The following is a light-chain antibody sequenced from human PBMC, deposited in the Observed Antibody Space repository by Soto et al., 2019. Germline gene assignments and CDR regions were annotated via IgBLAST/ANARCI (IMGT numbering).Light chain of an antibody. Sequence: EIVLTQSPATLSLSPGERATLSCRASQSVSSYLAWYQQKPGQAPRLLIYGASSRATGIPDRFSGSGSGTDFTLTISRLEPEDFAVYYCQQYGSSPAGAFGQGTKVDIK. CDR3: QQYGSSPAGA. CDR1: QSVSSY. CDR2: GAS. J-gene: IGKJ1*01. V-gene: IGKV3-20*01.